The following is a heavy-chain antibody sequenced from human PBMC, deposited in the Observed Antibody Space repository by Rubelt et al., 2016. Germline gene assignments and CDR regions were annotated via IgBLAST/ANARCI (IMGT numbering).Heavy chain of an antibody. V-gene: IGHV3-30*01. Sequence: GRFTISRDNSKNTLYLQMNSLRAEDTAVYYCARTSGYYYYEVYYYYGMDVWGQGTTVTVSS. J-gene: IGHJ6*02. CDR3: ARTSGYYYYEVYYYYGMDV. D-gene: IGHD3-22*01.